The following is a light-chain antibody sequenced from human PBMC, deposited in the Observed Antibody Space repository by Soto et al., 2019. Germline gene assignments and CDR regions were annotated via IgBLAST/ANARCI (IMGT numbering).Light chain of an antibody. V-gene: IGLV1-44*01. J-gene: IGLJ2*01. Sequence: QLVLTQPPSASGTPGQRVTISCSGSSSNIGSNTVNWYQQLPGTAPKLLIYRNNQRPSGVPDRFSGTKSGTSASLAISGLQSEDEADYYCAAWDDRLNGPVFGGGTKVTVL. CDR1: SSNIGSNT. CDR2: RNN. CDR3: AAWDDRLNGPV.